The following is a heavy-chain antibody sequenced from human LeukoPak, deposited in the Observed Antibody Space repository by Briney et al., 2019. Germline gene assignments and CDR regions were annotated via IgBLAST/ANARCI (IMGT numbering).Heavy chain of an antibody. CDR3: AKGHLRGYSYGLDY. D-gene: IGHD5-18*01. Sequence: GGSLRLSCAASGFTFSSYAMSWVRQAPGKGLEWVSYISSSSSTIYYADSVKGRFTISRDNAKNSLYLQMNSLRAEDTAVYYCAKGHLRGYSYGLDYWAREPWSPTPQ. CDR1: GFTFSSYA. CDR2: ISSSSSTI. J-gene: IGHJ4*02. V-gene: IGHV3-48*01.